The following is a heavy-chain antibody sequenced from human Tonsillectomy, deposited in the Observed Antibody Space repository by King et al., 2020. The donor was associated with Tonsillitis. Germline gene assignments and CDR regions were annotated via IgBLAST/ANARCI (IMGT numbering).Heavy chain of an antibody. D-gene: IGHD3-22*01. CDR3: AKVRVRNTMNRAFDI. J-gene: IGHJ3*02. V-gene: IGHV3-9*01. Sequence: VQLVESGEGLVQPGRSLRLSCAASGFPFDDYAMHWVRQAPGKGLEWVSGISWNSGGIGYADSVKGRFTISRNNAKNSLYLQMNSLRAEDTALYYCAKVRVRNTMNRAFDIWGQGSMVTVSS. CDR1: GFPFDDYA. CDR2: ISWNSGGI.